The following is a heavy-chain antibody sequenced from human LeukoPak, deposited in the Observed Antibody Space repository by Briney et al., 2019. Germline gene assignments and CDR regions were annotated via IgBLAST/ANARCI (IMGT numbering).Heavy chain of an antibody. Sequence: ASVKVSCRVSGYTLTELSMHWVRQAPGKGLEWMGGFDPEDGETIYAQKFQGRVTMTVDTSTHTAYMELSSLRSEDTAVYYCATSAYDSSGYYYYTYGYWGQGTRVTVSS. V-gene: IGHV1-24*01. CDR1: GYTLTELS. CDR3: ATSAYDSSGYYYYTYGY. J-gene: IGHJ4*02. CDR2: FDPEDGET. D-gene: IGHD3-22*01.